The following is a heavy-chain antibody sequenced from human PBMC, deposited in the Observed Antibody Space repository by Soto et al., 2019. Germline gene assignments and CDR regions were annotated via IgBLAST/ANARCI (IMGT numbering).Heavy chain of an antibody. V-gene: IGHV1-18*01. CDR2: ISAYNGNT. J-gene: IGHJ5*02. CDR3: ARADYCGGDCYGLNWFDP. D-gene: IGHD2-21*02. Sequence: QVQLVQSGAEVKKPGASVKVSCKASGYTFTSYGISWVRQAPGQGLEWMGWISAYNGNTNYAQKLQGRVTMTIDTSTSTAYMELRSLRSDDTAVYYCARADYCGGDCYGLNWFDPWGQGTLVTVSS. CDR1: GYTFTSYG.